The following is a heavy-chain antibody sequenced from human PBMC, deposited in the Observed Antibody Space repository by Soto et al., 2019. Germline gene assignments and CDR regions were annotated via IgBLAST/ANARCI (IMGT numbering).Heavy chain of an antibody. CDR3: ARVSTTQLGGNNYAYLGTYFDS. CDR2: VYHSGSA. J-gene: IGHJ4*02. Sequence: PSETLSLTCAVSGGSISSSNCWSWVRQPPGKGLEWIGEVYHSGSATYNPSLKSRVSISVDKSKNQLSLNLTSVTAADTALYYCARVSTTQLGGNNYAYLGTYFDSWGQGNLVTVSS. D-gene: IGHD3-16*01. CDR1: GGSISSSNC. V-gene: IGHV4-4*02.